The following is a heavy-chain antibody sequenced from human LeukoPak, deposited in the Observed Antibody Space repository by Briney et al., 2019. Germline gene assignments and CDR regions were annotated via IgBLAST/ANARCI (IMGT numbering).Heavy chain of an antibody. J-gene: IGHJ5*02. CDR3: ARDNSWSDGGNWFDP. Sequence: ASVKVSCKACGYTFTSYGISWVRQAPGQGLEWMGWISAYNGNTNYAQKLQGRVTMTTDTSTSTAYMELRSLRSDDTAVYYCARDNSWSDGGNWFDPWGQGTLVTVSS. V-gene: IGHV1-18*01. CDR2: ISAYNGNT. D-gene: IGHD6-13*01. CDR1: GYTFTSYG.